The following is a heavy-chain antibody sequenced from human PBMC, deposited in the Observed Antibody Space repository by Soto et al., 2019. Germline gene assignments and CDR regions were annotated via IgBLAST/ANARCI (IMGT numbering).Heavy chain of an antibody. CDR2: VYYSGNT. CDR1: CGSIIHFY. V-gene: IGHV4-59*01. CDR3: ARKGAAASYAHYYLDV. J-gene: IGHJ6*03. Sequence: SEPLSDTKSVSCGSIIHFYCRRIMQTKGKGLEWIGYVYYSGNTNYNPSLESRVTISVDTSRNRFSLNLTSATAADTAVYYCARKGAAASYAHYYLDVWGRGTAVTVSS. D-gene: IGHD6-13*01.